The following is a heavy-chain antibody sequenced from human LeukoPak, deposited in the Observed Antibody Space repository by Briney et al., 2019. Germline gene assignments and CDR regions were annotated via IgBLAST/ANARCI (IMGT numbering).Heavy chain of an antibody. CDR1: GITFSSYE. V-gene: IGHV3-48*03. CDR3: AELGITMIGGV. Sequence: PGGSLRLSCVASGITFSSYEMNWVRQAPGKGLEWVSYISSSGSTIYYADSVKGRFTISRDNAKNSLYLQMNSLRAEDTAVYYCAELGITMIGGVWGKGTTVTISS. CDR2: ISSSGSTI. D-gene: IGHD3-10*02. J-gene: IGHJ6*04.